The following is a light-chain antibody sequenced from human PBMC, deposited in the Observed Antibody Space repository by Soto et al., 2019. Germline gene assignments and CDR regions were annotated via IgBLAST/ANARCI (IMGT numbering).Light chain of an antibody. J-gene: IGKJ1*01. CDR2: GAS. CDR3: HQYDVWPPQWT. V-gene: IGKV3-15*01. CDR1: QSVSSS. Sequence: EIVMTQSPATLSVSPGGRVTLSCRASQSVSSSLAWYQQKPGQAPRLLIFGASTRATGVPARFRGSGSGTEFTLTIHILQSEDFAISSCHQYDVWPPQWTFGQGTKVDIK.